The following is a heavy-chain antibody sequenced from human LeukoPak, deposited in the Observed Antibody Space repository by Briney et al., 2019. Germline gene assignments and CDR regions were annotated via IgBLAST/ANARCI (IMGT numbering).Heavy chain of an antibody. CDR3: AKESAYSSAWSDY. V-gene: IGHV3-30-3*01. CDR2: ISYDGSNK. CDR1: GFTFSSYA. D-gene: IGHD6-19*01. Sequence: GGSLRLSCAASGFTFSSYAMHWVRQAPGKGLEWVAVISYDGSNKYYADSVKGRFTISRDNSKKTLYLQMDSLRAEDTAVYYCAKESAYSSAWSDYWGQGTLVTVSS. J-gene: IGHJ4*02.